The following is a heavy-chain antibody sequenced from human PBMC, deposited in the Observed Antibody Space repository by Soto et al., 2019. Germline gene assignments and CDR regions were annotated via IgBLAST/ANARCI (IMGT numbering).Heavy chain of an antibody. V-gene: IGHV3-23*01. J-gene: IGHJ4*02. Sequence: GGSLRLSCAASGFTFKNYAMTWVRQAPGKGLEWVSSIHGSGGGTYYADSVKGRFTISRDNSKNTLYLQMSSLRAEDTAVYYCVKDQYYYDSSGYHPNSNPPYWGQGTLVTVSS. CDR1: GFTFKNYA. CDR3: VKDQYYYDSSGYHPNSNPPY. D-gene: IGHD3-22*01. CDR2: IHGSGGGT.